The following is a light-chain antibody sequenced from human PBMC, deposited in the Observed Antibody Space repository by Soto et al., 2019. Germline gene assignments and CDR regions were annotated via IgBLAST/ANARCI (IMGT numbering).Light chain of an antibody. V-gene: IGKV2-28*01. J-gene: IGKJ1*01. CDR3: MQALQTPRT. Sequence: DIVMTQSPLSLPVTPGEPASISCRSSQSLLHSNGYNYLDWYLQKPGQSPQLLIYLVSNRASGVPDRFSGSGSGTDFTLKISRVEAEDVGVYYCMQALQTPRTFGQGTKVEIE. CDR2: LVS. CDR1: QSLLHSNGYNY.